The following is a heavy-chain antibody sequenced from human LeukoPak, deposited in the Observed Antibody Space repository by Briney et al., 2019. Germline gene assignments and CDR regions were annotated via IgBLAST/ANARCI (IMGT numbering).Heavy chain of an antibody. CDR1: GYTFTGYY. CDR3: AREGDSSGYYYYYGMDV. D-gene: IGHD3-22*01. CDR2: INPNSGGT. J-gene: IGHJ6*02. Sequence: ASVKVSCKASGYTFTGYYMHWVRQAPGQGLEWMGWINPNSGGTNYAQKFQGWVTMTRDTSISTAYMELSRLRSDDTAVYYCAREGDSSGYYYYYGMDVWGQGTTVTVSS. V-gene: IGHV1-2*04.